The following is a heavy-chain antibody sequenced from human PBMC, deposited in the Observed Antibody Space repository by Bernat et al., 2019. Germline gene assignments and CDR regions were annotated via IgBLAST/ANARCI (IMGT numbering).Heavy chain of an antibody. Sequence: QLQLQESGPGLVKPSETLSLTCTVSGGSISSSSYYWGWIRQPPGKGLEWNGNIYYSGSTYYNPSLKSRVTISVDTSKNQFSLKLSSVTAADTAVYYCARQGRRIAAIDYWGQGTLVTVSS. CDR3: ARQGRRIAAIDY. CDR2: IYYSGST. V-gene: IGHV4-39*01. J-gene: IGHJ4*02. D-gene: IGHD6-6*01. CDR1: GGSISSSSYY.